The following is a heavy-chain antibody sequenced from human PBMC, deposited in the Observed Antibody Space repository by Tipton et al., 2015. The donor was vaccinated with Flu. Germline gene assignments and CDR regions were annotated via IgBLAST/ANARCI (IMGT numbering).Heavy chain of an antibody. J-gene: IGHJ6*02. CDR2: ISSNGGST. CDR3: ARDPYCSSTSCYSPYGMDV. V-gene: IGHV3-64*02. D-gene: IGHD2-2*01. CDR1: GFTFSSYA. Sequence: FLRLSCAASGFTFSSYAMHWVRQAPGKGLEYVSAISSNGGSTYYADSVKGRFTISRDNSKNTLYLQMGSLRAEDMAVYYCARDPYCSSTSCYSPYGMDVWGQGTTVTVSS.